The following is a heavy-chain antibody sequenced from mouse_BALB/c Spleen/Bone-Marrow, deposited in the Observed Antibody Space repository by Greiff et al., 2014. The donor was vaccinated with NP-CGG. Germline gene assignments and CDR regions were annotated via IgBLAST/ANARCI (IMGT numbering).Heavy chain of an antibody. J-gene: IGHJ4*01. V-gene: IGHV1-87*01. CDR2: IYPGDGDT. D-gene: IGHD1-1*01. CDR3: SRSAPPVVADGMDY. CDR1: GYTFTSYW. Sequence: VQLQQSGAELARPGASVKLSCKASGYTFTSYWLQWVKQRPGQGLEWIGAIYPGDGDTRYTQKFKGKATLTADKSSSTAYMQLSSFASEDSAVYYCSRSAPPVVADGMDYWGQGTSVTVSS.